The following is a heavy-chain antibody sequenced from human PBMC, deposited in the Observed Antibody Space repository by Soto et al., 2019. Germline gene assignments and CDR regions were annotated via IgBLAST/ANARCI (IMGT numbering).Heavy chain of an antibody. V-gene: IGHV5-51*01. CDR1: GYSFTSYW. J-gene: IGHJ6*02. D-gene: IGHD3-22*01. Sequence: GESLKISCKGSGYSFTSYWIGWVRQMAGKGLEWRGIIYPGDSDTRDSPSFQGQVTISADKSISTAYLQWSSREASDTAMYYCARSGYWYYYDSSGYSYGMDVWGQGTTVTVSS. CDR3: ARSGYWYYYDSSGYSYGMDV. CDR2: IYPGDSDT.